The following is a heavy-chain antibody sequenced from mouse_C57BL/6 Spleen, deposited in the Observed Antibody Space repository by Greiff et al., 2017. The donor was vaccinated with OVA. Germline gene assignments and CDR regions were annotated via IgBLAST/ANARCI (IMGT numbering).Heavy chain of an antibody. CDR3: AREGSNYDYYAMDY. CDR1: GYSITSGYY. J-gene: IGHJ4*01. V-gene: IGHV3-6*01. Sequence: EVQLQQSGPGLVKPSQSLSLTCSVTGYSITSGYYWNWIRQFPGNKLEWMGYISYDGSNNYNPSLKNRISITRDTSKNQFFLKLNSVTTEDTATYYCAREGSNYDYYAMDYWGQGTSVTVSS. CDR2: ISYDGSN. D-gene: IGHD2-5*01.